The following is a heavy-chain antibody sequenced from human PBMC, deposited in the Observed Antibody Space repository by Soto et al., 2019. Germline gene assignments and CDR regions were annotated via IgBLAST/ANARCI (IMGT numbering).Heavy chain of an antibody. Sequence: PSQTLSLTCTVSGASMSSSNWWTWIRQSPGNGLEWIGEIYHKGTTNYHPYLKSRVTISVDMSKNQFSLNLTSVTAADTAVYYCARGVAPDYWGPGPLVTVYS. CDR3: ARGVAPDY. J-gene: IGHJ4*02. CDR2: IYHKGTT. D-gene: IGHD6-25*01. V-gene: IGHV4-4*02. CDR1: GASMSSSNW.